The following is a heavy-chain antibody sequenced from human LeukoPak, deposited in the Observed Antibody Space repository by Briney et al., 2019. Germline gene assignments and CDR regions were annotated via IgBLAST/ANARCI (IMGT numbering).Heavy chain of an antibody. V-gene: IGHV3-33*08. J-gene: IGHJ4*02. Sequence: QPGGSLRLSCAASGFTFSSYGMHWVRQAPGKGLEWVAVIWYDGSNKYYADSVKGRFTISRDNSKNTLYLQMNSLRAEDTAVYYCARDEEKFRCLDYWGQGTLVTVSS. CDR3: ARDEEKFRCLDY. CDR2: IWYDGSNK. D-gene: IGHD2-8*01. CDR1: GFTFSSYG.